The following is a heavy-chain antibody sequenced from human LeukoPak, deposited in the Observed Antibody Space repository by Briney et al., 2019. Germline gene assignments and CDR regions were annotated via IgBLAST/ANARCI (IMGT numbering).Heavy chain of an antibody. J-gene: IGHJ4*02. CDR3: ARGGGPTTYYDFWSGYFVY. V-gene: IGHV3-48*01. CDR1: GFTFSSYS. Sequence: GGSLRLSCAASGFTFSSYSMNWVRQAPGKGLEWVSYISSSSSTIYYADSVKGRFTISRDNAKNSLYLQINSLRAEDTAVYYCARGGGPTTYYDFWSGYFVYWGQGTLVTVSS. CDR2: ISSSSSTI. D-gene: IGHD3-3*01.